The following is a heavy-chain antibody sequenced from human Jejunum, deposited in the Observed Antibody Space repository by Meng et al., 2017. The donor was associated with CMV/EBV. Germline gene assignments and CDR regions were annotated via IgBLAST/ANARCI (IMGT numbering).Heavy chain of an antibody. Sequence: GFGISNDYVSWVRQAPGKGLEFVSVIYSGGSTYYAASVKGRFTISRDNAQNTVFLQMNSLRTEDTAVYYCARRPSVIPVSYYGMDVWGQGTTVTVSS. CDR2: IYSGGST. D-gene: IGHD2-21*01. CDR1: GFGISNDY. CDR3: ARRPSVIPVSYYGMDV. J-gene: IGHJ6*02. V-gene: IGHV3-53*01.